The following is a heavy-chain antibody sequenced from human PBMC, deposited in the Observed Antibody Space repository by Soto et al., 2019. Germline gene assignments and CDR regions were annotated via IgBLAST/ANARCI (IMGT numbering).Heavy chain of an antibody. CDR1: GFTFSSYW. D-gene: IGHD6-13*01. Sequence: EVQLVESGGGLVQPGGSLRLSCAASGFTFSSYWMTWARQAPGKGLKWVASMNRDGSEKRYVDSVEGRFTISRDNAKNSLFLQMNSLRPDDTAVYYCGRDAGRRFDYWGQGSLVTVSS. CDR3: GRDAGRRFDY. V-gene: IGHV3-7*01. CDR2: MNRDGSEK. J-gene: IGHJ4*02.